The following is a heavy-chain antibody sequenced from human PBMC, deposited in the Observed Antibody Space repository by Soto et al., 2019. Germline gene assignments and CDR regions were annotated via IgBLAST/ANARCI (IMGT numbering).Heavy chain of an antibody. CDR2: INHLTTT. V-gene: IGHV4-34*01. CDR3: ARGYDTALAPIF. Sequence: ETLSLTCAVYGGSFSSYHLSWIRQTPGKGLEWIGEINHLTTTNYNPSLKSRVIISLDTPKNQFSLKLSSVTAADTAVYYCARGYDTALAPIFWGQGILVTVSS. CDR1: GGSFSSYH. J-gene: IGHJ4*02. D-gene: IGHD5-18*01.